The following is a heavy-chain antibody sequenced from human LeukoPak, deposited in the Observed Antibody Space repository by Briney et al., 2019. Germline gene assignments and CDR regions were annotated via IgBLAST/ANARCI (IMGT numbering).Heavy chain of an antibody. CDR1: GGSISNYY. V-gene: IGHV4-59*01. Sequence: SETLSLTCTVSGGSISNYYWNWIRQPPGKGLEWIGYIYYTGSTNYNPSLKSRVTMSVDTSKNQFSLNLQSVTPEDTAVYYCARNLIPEQLVVNFWGQGTLVTASS. CDR3: ARNLIPEQLVVNF. CDR2: IYYTGST. D-gene: IGHD6-13*01. J-gene: IGHJ4*02.